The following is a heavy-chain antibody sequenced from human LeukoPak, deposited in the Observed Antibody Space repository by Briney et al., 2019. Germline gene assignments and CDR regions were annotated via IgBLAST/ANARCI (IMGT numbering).Heavy chain of an antibody. CDR1: GFTFSNDW. J-gene: IGHJ4*02. CDR3: ARGSGGVYYYDSSGYRYYFDY. CDR2: INSDGINT. D-gene: IGHD3-22*01. Sequence: GGSLRLSCAAPGFTFSNDWMHWVRQAPGKGLVWVPRINSDGINTSYADSVKGRFTISRDNAKNTLSLQMNSLRAEDTAVYYCARGSGGVYYYDSSGYRYYFDYWGQGTLVTVSS. V-gene: IGHV3-74*01.